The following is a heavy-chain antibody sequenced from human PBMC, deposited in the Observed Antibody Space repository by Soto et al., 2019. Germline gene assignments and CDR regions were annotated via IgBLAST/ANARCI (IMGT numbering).Heavy chain of an antibody. D-gene: IGHD6-6*01. CDR2: ISYDGSNK. V-gene: IGHV3-30-3*01. Sequence: QVQLVESGGGVVQPGRSLRLSCAASGFTFSSYAMHWVRQAPGKGLEWVAVISYDGSNKYYADSVKGRFTISRDNSKHTLYLQMNSLRAEDTAVYYCASVPHSSSGGYFDYWGQGTPVTVSS. J-gene: IGHJ4*02. CDR1: GFTFSSYA. CDR3: ASVPHSSSGGYFDY.